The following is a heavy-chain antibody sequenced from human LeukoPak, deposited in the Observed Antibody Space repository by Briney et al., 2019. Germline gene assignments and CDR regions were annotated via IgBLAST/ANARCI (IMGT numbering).Heavy chain of an antibody. D-gene: IGHD1-26*01. Sequence: SGTLSLTCTVSGCSISSYYWSWIRQPPGKGLEWIGYIYYSGSTNYNASLKSRVTISVDTSKNQFSLKLSSVTAADTAVYYCARGAREIFSWGQGTLVTVSS. J-gene: IGHJ4*02. CDR3: ARGAREIFS. CDR2: IYYSGST. V-gene: IGHV4-59*01. CDR1: GCSISSYY.